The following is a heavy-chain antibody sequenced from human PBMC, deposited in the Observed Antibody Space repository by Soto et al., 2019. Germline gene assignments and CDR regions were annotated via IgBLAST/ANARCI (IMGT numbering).Heavy chain of an antibody. D-gene: IGHD5-12*01. J-gene: IGHJ4*02. V-gene: IGHV3-53*01. CDR1: GFTVSNNY. Sequence: EVQLVESGGGLIQPGGSLRLSCAASGFTVSNNYMSWVRQAPGKGLEWVSVIYSGGSTYYADSVKGRFTISRDNSKNTLYLQMNSLRAEDTAMYYCARDRLGYGYNFIHYWGQGTLVTVSS. CDR3: ARDRLGYGYNFIHY. CDR2: IYSGGST.